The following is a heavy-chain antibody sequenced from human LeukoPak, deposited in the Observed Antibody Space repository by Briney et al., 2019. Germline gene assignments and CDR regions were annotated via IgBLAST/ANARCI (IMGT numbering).Heavy chain of an antibody. CDR1: GGSISSYY. CDR3: ARAVEMATTYYFDY. D-gene: IGHD5-24*01. CDR2: IYYSGST. V-gene: IGHV4-59*01. J-gene: IGHJ4*02. Sequence: PSETLSLTCTVSGGSISSYYWSWIRQPPGKGLEWIGYIYYSGSTDYNPSLKSRVTISVGTSKNQFSLKLSSVTAADTAVYYCARAVEMATTYYFDYWGQGTLATVSS.